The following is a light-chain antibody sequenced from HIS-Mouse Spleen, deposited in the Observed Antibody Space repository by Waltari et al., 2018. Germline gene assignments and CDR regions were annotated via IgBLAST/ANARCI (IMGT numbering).Light chain of an antibody. Sequence: QSALTQPRAVSGSPGQSVTISCTGSSIDVCGSNYLSWYQQHPGKAPKLMIYDVSKRPSGVPDRFSGSKSGNTASLTISGLQAEDEADYYCCSYAGSYPWVFGGGTKLTVL. CDR3: CSYAGSYPWV. J-gene: IGLJ3*02. CDR2: DVS. CDR1: SIDVCGSNY. V-gene: IGLV2-11*01.